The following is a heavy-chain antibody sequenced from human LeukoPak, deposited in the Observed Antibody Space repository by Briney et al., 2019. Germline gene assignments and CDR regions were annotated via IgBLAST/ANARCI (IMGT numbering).Heavy chain of an antibody. V-gene: IGHV4-4*02. Sequence: PSGTLSLTCAVSGGSISSSNWWSWVRQPPGKGLEWIGEINHSGSTNYNPSLKSRVSISVDTSKNQFSLKLSSVTAADTAVYYCAAFLSESFDYWGQGTLVTVSS. J-gene: IGHJ4*02. CDR2: INHSGST. CDR3: AAFLSESFDY. D-gene: IGHD3-16*02. CDR1: GGSISSSNW.